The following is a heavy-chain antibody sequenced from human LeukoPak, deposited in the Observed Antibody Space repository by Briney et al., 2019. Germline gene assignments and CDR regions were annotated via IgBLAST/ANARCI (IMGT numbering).Heavy chain of an antibody. CDR3: ARVPDDFWSGYFVDY. CDR1: GFTFNSYS. D-gene: IGHD3-3*01. V-gene: IGHV3-21*01. CDR2: ISSSSSYI. Sequence: GGSLRLSCAASGFTFNSYSMNWVRQAPGKGLEWVSSISSSSSYIYYADSVKGRFTISRDNAKNSLYLQMNSLRAEDTAVYYCARVPDDFWSGYFVDYWGQGTLVTVSA. J-gene: IGHJ4*02.